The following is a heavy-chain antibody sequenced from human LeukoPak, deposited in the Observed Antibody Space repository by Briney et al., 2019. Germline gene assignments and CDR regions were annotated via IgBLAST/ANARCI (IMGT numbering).Heavy chain of an antibody. CDR3: ARVVDYGSGSYYPFDY. J-gene: IGHJ4*02. CDR1: GFTFSSYW. Sequence: GGSLRLSCAASGFTFSSYWMHWVRQAPGKGLVWVSRINSDGSSTNYADSVKGRFTISRDNAKNSLYLQMNSLRAEDTAVYYCARVVDYGSGSYYPFDYWGQGTLVTVSS. CDR2: INSDGSST. V-gene: IGHV3-74*01. D-gene: IGHD3-10*01.